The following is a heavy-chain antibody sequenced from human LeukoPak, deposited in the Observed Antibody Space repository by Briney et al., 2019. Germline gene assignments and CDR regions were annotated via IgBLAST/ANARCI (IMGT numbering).Heavy chain of an antibody. CDR2: IKSKTDGGTT. CDR1: GFTSSNAW. J-gene: IGHJ4*02. CDR3: TTGGITMIVVVTLDYYFDY. V-gene: IGHV3-15*01. Sequence: GGSLRLSCAASGFTSSNAWMSWVRQAPGKGLEWVGRIKSKTDGGTTDYAAPVKGRFTISRDDSKNTLYLQMNSLKTEDTAVYYCTTGGITMIVVVTLDYYFDYWGQGTLVTVSS. D-gene: IGHD3-22*01.